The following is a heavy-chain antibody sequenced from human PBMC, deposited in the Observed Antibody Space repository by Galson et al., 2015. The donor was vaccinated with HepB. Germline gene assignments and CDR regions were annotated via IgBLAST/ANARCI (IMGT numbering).Heavy chain of an antibody. D-gene: IGHD6-13*01. J-gene: IGHJ4*02. CDR1: FSFSKNG. CDR2: IWYDGSNK. V-gene: IGHV3-33*01. CDR3: ARAVEAAGTDY. Sequence: FSFSKNGMHWVRQAPGKGLEWVAIIWYDGSNKYYADSVKGRFTISRDNSENTLYLQMNSLRVEDTAVYYCARAVEAAGTDYWGQGTLVTVSS.